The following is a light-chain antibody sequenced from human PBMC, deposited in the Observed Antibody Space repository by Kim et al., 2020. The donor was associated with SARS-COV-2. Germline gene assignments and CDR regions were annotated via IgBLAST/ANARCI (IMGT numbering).Light chain of an antibody. CDR3: QQRSNWPLT. CDR1: QSVSSY. CDR2: DAS. Sequence: LSPGERATLSCRASQSVSSYLAWYQQKPGQAPRLLIYDASNRATGIPARFSGSGAGTDFTLTISSLEPEDFAVYYCQQRSNWPLTFGGGTKVDIK. J-gene: IGKJ4*01. V-gene: IGKV3-11*01.